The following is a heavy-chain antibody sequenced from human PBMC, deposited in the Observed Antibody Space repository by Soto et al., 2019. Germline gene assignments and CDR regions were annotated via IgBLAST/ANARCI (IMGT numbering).Heavy chain of an antibody. CDR3: AGGGRDLGSGLFEC. D-gene: IGHD3-3*01. V-gene: IGHV4-4*07. Sequence: SEPLSLTCTVYGGSINNYFCNWIRQPAGKGLEWIGRIDNSGSTNYNPSLKSRITMSADTSRNQFSLKLNSVTAADTAVYYCAGGGRDLGSGLFECGGQGARVNVSS. CDR2: IDNSGST. J-gene: IGHJ4*02. CDR1: GGSINNYF.